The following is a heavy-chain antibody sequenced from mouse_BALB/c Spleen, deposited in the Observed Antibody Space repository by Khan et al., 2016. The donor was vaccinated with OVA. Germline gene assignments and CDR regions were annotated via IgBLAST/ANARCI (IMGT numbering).Heavy chain of an antibody. D-gene: IGHD1-2*01. J-gene: IGHJ3*01. CDR1: GYTFTDYY. Sequence: QVQLQQSGAELARLGASVKLSCKASGYTFTDYYINWVKQRTGQGLEWIGEISPGSGDTYYNERFKGKATLTADKSSSTAYMQLSSLTSEASAVECCARRNYFGYTFAYWGQGTLVTVSA. CDR2: ISPGSGDT. V-gene: IGHV1-77*01. CDR3: ARRNYFGYTFAY.